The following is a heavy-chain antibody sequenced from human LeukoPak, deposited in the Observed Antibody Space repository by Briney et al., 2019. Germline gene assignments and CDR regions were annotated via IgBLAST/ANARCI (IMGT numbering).Heavy chain of an antibody. CDR2: IWYDGSNK. CDR1: GFTFSFYG. CDR3: ARDPSIDYYGSGMDG. V-gene: IGHV3-33*01. J-gene: IGHJ6*01. D-gene: IGHD3-10*01. Sequence: GGSLRLSCAASGFTFSFYGMHWVRQAPGKGLEWVAVIWYDGSNKYYADSVKGRFTISRDNSKNTLYLQMNSLRAEDTAVYYCARDPSIDYYGSGMDGWGQGTTVTVSS.